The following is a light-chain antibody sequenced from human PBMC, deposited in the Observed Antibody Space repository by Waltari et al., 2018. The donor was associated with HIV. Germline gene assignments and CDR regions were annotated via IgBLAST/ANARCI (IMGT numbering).Light chain of an antibody. V-gene: IGLV2-14*01. J-gene: IGLJ3*02. CDR3: SSYTSSSTWV. CDR1: SRDVGAYNY. Sequence: QSALTQPAPVSGSPGQSITISCPGTSRDVGAYNYVSWYHQHPGKAPKRMIYEVSNRPSGVSNRFSGSKSGNTASLTISGLQAEDEADYYCSSYTSSSTWVFGGGTKLTVL. CDR2: EVS.